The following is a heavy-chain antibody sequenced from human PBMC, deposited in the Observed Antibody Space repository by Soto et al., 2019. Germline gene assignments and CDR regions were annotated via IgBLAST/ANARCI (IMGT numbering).Heavy chain of an antibody. CDR3: ARDPGAGYCSGGSCLAVDY. CDR2: IIPIFGTA. D-gene: IGHD2-15*01. J-gene: IGHJ4*02. V-gene: IGHV1-69*01. Sequence: QVQLVQSGAEVKKPGSSVKVSCKASGGTFSSYAISWVRQAPGQGLEWMGGIIPIFGTANYAQKFQGRVTITADESTRTAYMELSSLRSEDTAVYYCARDPGAGYCSGGSCLAVDYWGQGTLVTVSS. CDR1: GGTFSSYA.